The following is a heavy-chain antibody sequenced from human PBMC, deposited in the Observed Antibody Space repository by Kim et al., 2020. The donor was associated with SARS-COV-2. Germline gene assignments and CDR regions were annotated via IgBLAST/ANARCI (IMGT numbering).Heavy chain of an antibody. CDR3: ATGDYYGSGTLDY. D-gene: IGHD3-10*01. J-gene: IGHJ4*02. Sequence: YTQGFTGRFVFSLDTSVSTAYLQISSLKAEDTAVYYCATGDYYGSGTLDYWGQGTLVTVSS. V-gene: IGHV7-4-1*02.